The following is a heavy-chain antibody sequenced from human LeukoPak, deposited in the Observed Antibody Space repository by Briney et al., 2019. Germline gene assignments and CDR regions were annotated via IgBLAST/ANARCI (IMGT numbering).Heavy chain of an antibody. V-gene: IGHV3-20*04. D-gene: IGHD6-19*01. CDR3: ARVSVAGYDVFDI. CDR2: INWNGGSR. CDR1: GFTFYDYA. J-gene: IGHJ3*02. Sequence: GGSLRLSCAASGFTFYDYAMSWGRQAPGKGLERVSGINWNGGSRGYADSVRGRFTISRDNAKNSLYLQMNSLRAEDTALYYCARVSVAGYDVFDIWGQGTMVTVSS.